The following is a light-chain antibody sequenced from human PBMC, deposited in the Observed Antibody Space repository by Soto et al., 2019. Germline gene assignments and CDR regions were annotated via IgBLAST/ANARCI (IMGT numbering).Light chain of an antibody. Sequence: EIVLTQSPATLSLSPWERATLSCMASQIVSSYLAWYQQKPGQAPRLLIYDASNRATGIPARFSGSESGTDFTLTISSLEPEDFAVYYCQQRNNWPRSITFGQGTRLEI. CDR2: DAS. J-gene: IGKJ5*01. V-gene: IGKV3-11*01. CDR1: QIVSSY. CDR3: QQRNNWPRSIT.